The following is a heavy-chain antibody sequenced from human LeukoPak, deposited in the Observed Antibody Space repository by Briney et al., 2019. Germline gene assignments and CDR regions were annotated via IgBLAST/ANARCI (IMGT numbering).Heavy chain of an antibody. J-gene: IGHJ4*02. CDR1: GFTFDDYG. CDR3: ASSTDSRGLDY. V-gene: IGHV3-21*01. CDR2: ISSSSSYI. Sequence: GGSLRLSCAASGFTFDDYGMSWVRQAPGKGLEWVSSISSSSSYIYYADSVKGRFTISRDNAKNSLYLQMNSLRAEDTAVYYCASSTDSRGLDYWGQGTLVTVSS. D-gene: IGHD6-19*01.